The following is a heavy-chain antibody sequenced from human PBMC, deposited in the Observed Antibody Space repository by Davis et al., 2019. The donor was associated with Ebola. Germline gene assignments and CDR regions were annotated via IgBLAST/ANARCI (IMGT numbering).Heavy chain of an antibody. J-gene: IGHJ4*02. CDR1: GFTFSSYG. Sequence: GGSLRLSCAASGFTFSSYGMHWVRQAPGKGLEWVAVISYDGSYKYYADSVKGRFSISRDNSKNTLYLQMNSLRAEDTAVYYCAKVFLPLRGLDYWGQGTLVTVSS. D-gene: IGHD2-21*01. CDR3: AKVFLPLRGLDY. CDR2: ISYDGSYK. V-gene: IGHV3-30*18.